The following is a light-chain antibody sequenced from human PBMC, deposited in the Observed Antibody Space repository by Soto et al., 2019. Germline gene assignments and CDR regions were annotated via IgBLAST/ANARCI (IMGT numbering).Light chain of an antibody. Sequence: EIVLTQSPGTLSLSPGERATLSCRASQSVSSSDLAWYQQKPGQAPRLLIYGASSRATGIPDRFSGSGSGKDFTLTISRLEPEDFAVYYCQQYGSSPRTFGQGTKVEIK. V-gene: IGKV3-20*01. CDR2: GAS. CDR1: QSVSSSD. CDR3: QQYGSSPRT. J-gene: IGKJ1*01.